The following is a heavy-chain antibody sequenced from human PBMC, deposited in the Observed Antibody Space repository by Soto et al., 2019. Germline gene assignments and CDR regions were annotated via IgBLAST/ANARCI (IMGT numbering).Heavy chain of an antibody. Sequence: GASVKVSCKASGYTFTSYGISWVRQAPGQGLEWMGWISAYNGNTNYAQKLQGRVTMTTDTSTSTAYMELRSLRSDDTAVYYCARRLDDILTGYYNSWFDPWGQGTLVTVSS. CDR1: GYTFTSYG. V-gene: IGHV1-18*01. D-gene: IGHD3-9*01. CDR2: ISAYNGNT. CDR3: ARRLDDILTGYYNSWFDP. J-gene: IGHJ5*02.